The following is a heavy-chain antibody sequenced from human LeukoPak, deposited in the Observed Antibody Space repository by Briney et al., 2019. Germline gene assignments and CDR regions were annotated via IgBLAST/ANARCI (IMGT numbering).Heavy chain of an antibody. CDR2: INSDGSST. J-gene: IGHJ5*02. CDR3: ARDWGLITTRDFNWFDP. D-gene: IGHD3-10*01. CDR1: GFTFSSYW. V-gene: IGHV3-74*01. Sequence: GGSLRLSCAASGFTFSSYWMHWVRQAPGKGLVWVSRINSDGSSTSYADSVKGRFTISRDNAKNTLYLQMNSLRAEDTAVYYCARDWGLITTRDFNWFDPWGQGTLVTVSS.